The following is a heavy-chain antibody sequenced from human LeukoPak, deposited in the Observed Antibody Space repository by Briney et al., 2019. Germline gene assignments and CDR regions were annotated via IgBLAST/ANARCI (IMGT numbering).Heavy chain of an antibody. V-gene: IGHV3-30-3*01. CDR1: GFTFSSYA. D-gene: IGHD3-10*01. J-gene: IGHJ3*02. CDR2: ISYDGSNK. Sequence: GGSLRLSCAASGFTFSSYAMHWVRQAPGKGLEWVAVISYDGSNKYYADSVKGRFTISRDISKNTLYLQMNSLRAEDTAVYYCARGYYGSGGYYIPPPDAFDIWGQGTMVTVSS. CDR3: ARGYYGSGGYYIPPPDAFDI.